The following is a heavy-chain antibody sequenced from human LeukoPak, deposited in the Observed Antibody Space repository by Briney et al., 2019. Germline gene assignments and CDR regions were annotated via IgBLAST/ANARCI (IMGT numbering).Heavy chain of an antibody. J-gene: IGHJ4*02. CDR2: IYNSGST. V-gene: IGHV4-61*02. Sequence: KPSETLSLTCVVSGGSISRGSYYWNWIRQPAGKGLEWMGRIYNSGSTNYNPSLKSRVTISADMSRNQLSLQLTSVTAADTAMYYCARQTFGALYFDSWGQGALVIVSS. D-gene: IGHD3-10*01. CDR1: GGSISRGSYY. CDR3: ARQTFGALYFDS.